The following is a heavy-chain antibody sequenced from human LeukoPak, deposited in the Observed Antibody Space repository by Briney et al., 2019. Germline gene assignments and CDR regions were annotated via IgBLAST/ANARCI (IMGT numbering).Heavy chain of an antibody. D-gene: IGHD2/OR15-2a*01. J-gene: IGHJ4*02. V-gene: IGHV3-23*01. Sequence: GGSLRLSCIGSGFTFSSHAMTWVRQAPGKGPEWTSSISGNGRSTYYSDSVRGRFTISRDNSRNTLYLQMNSLRADDTAVYYCVSRADASVFYYFDFWGQGTLVTVSS. CDR2: ISGNGRST. CDR1: GFTFSSHA. CDR3: VSRADASVFYYFDF.